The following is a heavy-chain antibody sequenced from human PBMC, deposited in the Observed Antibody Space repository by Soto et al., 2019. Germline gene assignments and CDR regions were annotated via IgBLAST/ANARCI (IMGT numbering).Heavy chain of an antibody. V-gene: IGHV4-59*11. CDR3: ARASGYAEY. CDR2: VYYTGST. D-gene: IGHD6-13*01. J-gene: IGHJ4*02. CDR1: GGSINNHY. Sequence: SETLSLTCSVSGGSINNHYWSWIRQPPGKGLEWIGYVYYTGSTNYNPSLKSRVTMSVDTSKNQFSLNLTSLTAADTAIYYCARASGYAEYWGRGPLVTVSS.